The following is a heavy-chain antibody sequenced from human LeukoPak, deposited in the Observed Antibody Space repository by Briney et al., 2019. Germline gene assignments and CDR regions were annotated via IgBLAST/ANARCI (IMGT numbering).Heavy chain of an antibody. Sequence: GGSLRLSCAASGFTFSSYAMHWVRQPPGKGLEYVSAISSNGGSTYYANSVKGRFTISRDNSKNTLYLQMGSLRAEDMAVYYCARVPAAVDAFDIWGQGTMVTVSS. J-gene: IGHJ3*02. CDR1: GFTFSSYA. CDR2: ISSNGGST. V-gene: IGHV3-64*01. D-gene: IGHD2-2*01. CDR3: ARVPAAVDAFDI.